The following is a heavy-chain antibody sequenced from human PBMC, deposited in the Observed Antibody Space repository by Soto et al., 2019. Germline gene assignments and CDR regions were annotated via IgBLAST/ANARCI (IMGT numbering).Heavy chain of an antibody. CDR3: ARGGLYGGINDAFDI. CDR2: ISAYNGNT. Sequence: ASVKVSCKASGYTFTSYGISWVRQAPGQGLEWMGWISAYNGNTNYAQKLQGRVTMTTDTSTSTAYMELRSLGSDDTAVYYCARGGLYGGINDAFDIWGQGTMVTVSS. J-gene: IGHJ3*02. V-gene: IGHV1-18*04. CDR1: GYTFTSYG. D-gene: IGHD4-17*01.